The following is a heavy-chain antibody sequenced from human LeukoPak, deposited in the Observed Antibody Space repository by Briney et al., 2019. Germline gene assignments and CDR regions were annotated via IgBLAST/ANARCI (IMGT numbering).Heavy chain of an antibody. CDR3: ARISEWAEEGRSYYYYMDV. D-gene: IGHD3-3*01. V-gene: IGHV4-39*07. Sequence: PSETLSLTCSVSGDSIIGYYWGWIRQPPGKGLEWIGNIYYTGNTYYNPSLKSRVTISVDTSKNQFSLKLSSVTAADTAVYYCARISEWAEEGRSYYYYMDVWGKGTTVTVSS. CDR1: GDSIIGYY. CDR2: IYYTGNT. J-gene: IGHJ6*03.